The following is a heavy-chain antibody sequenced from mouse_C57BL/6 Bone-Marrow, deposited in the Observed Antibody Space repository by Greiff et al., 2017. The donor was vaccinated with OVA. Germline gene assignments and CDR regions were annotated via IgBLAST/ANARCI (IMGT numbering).Heavy chain of an antibody. CDR1: GYSFTGYF. D-gene: IGHD1-1*01. CDR2: INPYNGDT. Sequence: EVQLQQSGPELVKPGASVKISCKASGYSFTGYFMNWVMQSHGKSLEWIGRINPYNGDTFYNQKFKGKATLTVDKSSSTAHMELRSLTSEESAVYYGARSLLGGYGSPYAMDYWGQGTSVTVSS. J-gene: IGHJ4*01. V-gene: IGHV1-20*01. CDR3: ARSLLGGYGSPYAMDY.